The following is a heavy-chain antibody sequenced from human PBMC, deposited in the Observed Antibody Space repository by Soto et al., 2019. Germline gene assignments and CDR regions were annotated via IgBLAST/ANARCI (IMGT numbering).Heavy chain of an antibody. V-gene: IGHV4-31*03. CDR3: ARAALVPEGLYYYYHGIDV. D-gene: IGHD2-2*01. Sequence: SETLSLTCTVSGGSISSGTYYWSWIRQQPRKGMEWIGYIYYSGSTYYNPSLKSRVTISVDTSNNQFSLRLSFVTAADTAVYYCARAALVPEGLYYYYHGIDVWGPGTTVTVS. CDR2: IYYSGST. J-gene: IGHJ6*02. CDR1: GGSISSGTYY.